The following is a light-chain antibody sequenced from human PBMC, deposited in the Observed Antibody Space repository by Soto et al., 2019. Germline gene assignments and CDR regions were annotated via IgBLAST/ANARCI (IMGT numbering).Light chain of an antibody. Sequence: QSVLTQPAPVSGSPGQSITISCTGTSSDVGGYNYVSWYQQHPGKAPKLMISEVSNRPSGVSNRFSGSKSGNKASLTISGLQAEDEADYYCRSYTSSSTLYVFGTGTKVTVL. CDR2: EVS. J-gene: IGLJ1*01. CDR1: SSDVGGYNY. V-gene: IGLV2-14*01. CDR3: RSYTSSSTLYV.